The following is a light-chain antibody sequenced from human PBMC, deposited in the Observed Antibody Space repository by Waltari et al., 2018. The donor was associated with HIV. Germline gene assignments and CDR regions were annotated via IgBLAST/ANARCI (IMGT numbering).Light chain of an antibody. V-gene: IGKV3-11*01. J-gene: IGKJ2*01. CDR1: QSVSIY. CDR2: DAS. Sequence: ELVLTQSPATLSLSQGERATLSCRASQSVSIYLACYQQKPGQPPRLLIYDASNRATAIPARFSGSGSGTDFTLTISSLEPEDFAVYYCQQRSRWPPAYTFGQGTKLEIK. CDR3: QQRSRWPPAYT.